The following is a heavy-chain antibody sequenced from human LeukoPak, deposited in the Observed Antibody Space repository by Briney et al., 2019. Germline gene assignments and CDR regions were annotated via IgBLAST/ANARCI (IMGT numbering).Heavy chain of an antibody. V-gene: IGHV1-18*01. D-gene: IGHD2-21*01. CDR2: ISAYNGYT. J-gene: IGHJ4*02. CDR1: GYTFTSHG. CDR3: ARGPDSIPLDY. Sequence: GASVKVSCKTSGYTFTSHGISWVRQAPGQGLAWMGWISAYNGYTNYAQKLQGRVTMTTDPSTSTAYMELRSLRSDDTAVYYCARGPDSIPLDYWGQGTLVTVSS.